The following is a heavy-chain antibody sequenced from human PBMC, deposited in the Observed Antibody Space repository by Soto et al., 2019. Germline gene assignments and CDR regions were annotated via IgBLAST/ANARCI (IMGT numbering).Heavy chain of an antibody. CDR2: ISGSGGST. Sequence: EVQLLESGGGLVQPGGSLRLSCAASGFTFSSYAMSWVRQAPGKGLEWVSAISGSGGSTYYADSVKGRLTISRDNSKNTLYLQMNSLRAEDTVVYYCAKTSHALYSSRWYDAFDIWGQGTMVTVSS. CDR1: GFTFSSYA. CDR3: AKTSHALYSSRWYDAFDI. J-gene: IGHJ3*02. D-gene: IGHD6-13*01. V-gene: IGHV3-23*01.